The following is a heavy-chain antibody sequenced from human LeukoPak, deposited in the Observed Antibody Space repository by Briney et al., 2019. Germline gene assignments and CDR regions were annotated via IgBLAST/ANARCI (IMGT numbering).Heavy chain of an antibody. D-gene: IGHD6-19*01. CDR1: GFTFSSYS. V-gene: IGHV3-48*02. J-gene: IGHJ5*02. CDR3: ARSSSGWYNWFDP. CDR2: ISSSSTI. Sequence: GGSLRLSCAASGFTFSSYSMNWVRQAPGKGLEWVSYISSSSTIHYADSVKGRFTISRDNAKNSLYLQMNSLRDEDTAVYYCARSSSGWYNWFDPWGQGTLVTVSS.